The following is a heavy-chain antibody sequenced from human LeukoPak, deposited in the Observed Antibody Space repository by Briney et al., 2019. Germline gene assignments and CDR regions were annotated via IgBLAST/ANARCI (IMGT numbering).Heavy chain of an antibody. CDR3: ARDYRREPPNFLSYYGMDV. J-gene: IGHJ6*02. CDR1: GFTFSGYS. CDR2: ISSSSSTI. V-gene: IGHV3-48*01. D-gene: IGHD2/OR15-2a*01. Sequence: AGGSLRLSCAASGFTFSGYSMNWVRQAPGKGLEWVSYISSSSSTIYYADSVKGRFTISRDNAKNSPYLQMNSLRAEDSAVYYCARDYRREPPNFLSYYGMDVWGQGTTVTVSS.